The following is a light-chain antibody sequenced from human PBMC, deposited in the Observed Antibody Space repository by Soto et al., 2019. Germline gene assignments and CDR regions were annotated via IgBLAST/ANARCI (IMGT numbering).Light chain of an antibody. J-gene: IGKJ1*01. V-gene: IGKV2-28*01. CDR1: HSLLHSNVYNY. CDR3: QQYNNWPPIT. CDR2: LGS. Sequence: DIVMTQSPLSLPVTPGEPSSISCSSSHSLLHSNVYNYLDWYLQKPGQSPQLLIYLGSNRSSGVPARFSGSGSGTEFTLNISSLQSEDFAVYYCQQYNNWPPITFGQGTKVDIK.